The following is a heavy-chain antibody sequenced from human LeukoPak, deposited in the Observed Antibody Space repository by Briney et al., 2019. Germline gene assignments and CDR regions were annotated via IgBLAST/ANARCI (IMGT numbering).Heavy chain of an antibody. J-gene: IGHJ4*02. CDR1: GFTFSSYS. CDR3: ARVEYYYGSGSYRVFDY. CDR2: ISSSSSYI. V-gene: IGHV3-21*01. D-gene: IGHD3-10*01. Sequence: PGGSLRLSCAASGFTFSSYSMNWVRQAPGKGLEWVSSISSSSSYIYYANPVKGRFTISRDNAKNSLYLQMNSLRAEDTAVYYCARVEYYYGSGSYRVFDYWGQGTLVTVSS.